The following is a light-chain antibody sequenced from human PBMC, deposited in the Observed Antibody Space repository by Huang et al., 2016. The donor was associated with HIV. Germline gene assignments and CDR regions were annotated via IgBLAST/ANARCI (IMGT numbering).Light chain of an antibody. CDR1: QSVHPNY. V-gene: IGKV3-20*01. Sequence: EIVLTQSPGTLSLSPGERATLSCRASQSVHPNYLAWYQQKPGQPPRLLIYDASSRATGIPDRCSGSVSGTDFTLTVSRLEPEDFAVYYCQQYGRSPPYTFGQGTKVEIK. J-gene: IGKJ2*01. CDR2: DAS. CDR3: QQYGRSPPYT.